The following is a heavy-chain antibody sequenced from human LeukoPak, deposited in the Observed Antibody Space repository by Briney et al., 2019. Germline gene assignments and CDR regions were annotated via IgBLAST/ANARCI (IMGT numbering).Heavy chain of an antibody. V-gene: IGHV1-69*13. CDR1: GGTFSSHA. D-gene: IGHD3-22*01. CDR2: IIPMFGTA. J-gene: IGHJ4*02. Sequence: ASVKVSCKASGGTFSSHAISWVRQAPGQGLEWMGGIIPMFGTANYAQKFQGRVTIVADEFTSTAYMELSNLRSEDTAVYYCARGSYYYDSSGYYYYYFDYWGQGTLVTVSS. CDR3: ARGSYYYDSSGYYYYYFDY.